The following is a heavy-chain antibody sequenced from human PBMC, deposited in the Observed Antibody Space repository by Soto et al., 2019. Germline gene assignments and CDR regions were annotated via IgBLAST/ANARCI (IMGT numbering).Heavy chain of an antibody. CDR2: ISSGGDYI. CDR3: ARVGGSCSTASCFAYFGS. D-gene: IGHD2-2*01. Sequence: EVQVVESGGGLVKPGGSLRLSCAASGFAFSPYGMNWVRQAPGKGLEWVSSISSGGDYIFYADSVKGRFTISRDNAKNSLYLQMNSLRAEDAAVYYCARVGGSCSTASCFAYFGSWGQGTLVTVSS. CDR1: GFAFSPYG. V-gene: IGHV3-21*06. J-gene: IGHJ4*02.